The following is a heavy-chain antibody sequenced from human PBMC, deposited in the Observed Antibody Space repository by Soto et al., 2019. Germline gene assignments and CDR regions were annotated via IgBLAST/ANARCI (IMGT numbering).Heavy chain of an antibody. CDR3: ARERPARGKDV. CDR1: GGTFSSSA. V-gene: IGHV1-69*06. J-gene: IGHJ6*02. CDR2: IIPVFGTA. Sequence: SVKVSCKASGGTFSSSAISWVRQAPGQGLEWMGAIIPVFGTAHYAQKFQGRVTITADKPTSTAYMELSRLRSEDTAVYYCARERPARGKDVWRQGTTVTVSS. D-gene: IGHD2-2*01.